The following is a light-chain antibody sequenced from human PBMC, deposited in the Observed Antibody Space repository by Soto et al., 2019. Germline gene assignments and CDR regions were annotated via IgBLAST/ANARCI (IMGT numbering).Light chain of an antibody. Sequence: EIVLTQSPATLSLSPGERATLSCRASQSISSYLAWYQQKPGHAPRLLIYDASNRATGIPARFSGSGSGTDFTLTISSLEPEDFAIYYCQQRTSAPSFGPATKVDFQ. V-gene: IGKV3-11*01. CDR2: DAS. CDR3: QQRTSAPS. J-gene: IGKJ3*01. CDR1: QSISSY.